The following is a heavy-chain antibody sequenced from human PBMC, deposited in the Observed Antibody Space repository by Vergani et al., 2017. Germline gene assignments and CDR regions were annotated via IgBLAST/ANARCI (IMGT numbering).Heavy chain of an antibody. J-gene: IGHJ5*02. CDR2: NIPIFGTA. Sequence: QVQLVQSGAEVKKPGSSVKVSCKASGGTFSRYAISWVRQAPGQGLEWMGGNIPIFGTANYAQKFQGRVTSTADKSTSTAYMELSSLRSEATAVYYCAREVQQWLGRGWFDPWGQGTLVTVSS. CDR3: AREVQQWLGRGWFDP. V-gene: IGHV1-69*06. D-gene: IGHD6-19*01. CDR1: GGTFSRYA.